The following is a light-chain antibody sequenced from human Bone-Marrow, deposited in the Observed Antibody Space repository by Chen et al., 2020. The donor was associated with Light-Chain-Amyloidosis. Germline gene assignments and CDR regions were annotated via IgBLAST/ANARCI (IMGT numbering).Light chain of an antibody. V-gene: IGLV2-14*01. J-gene: IGLJ3*02. CDR2: DVS. CDR1: SSDIGDYNY. Sequence: HSALTRPASLSGSPGRPITIPCTGTSSDIGDYNYVSWHQQHPGKAPKLMIYDVSNRPAGVSHRFSGSKSGVTASLTISGLQAEDEADYFCSSYTSSSPRVFGGGTKLTVL. CDR3: SSYTSSSPRV.